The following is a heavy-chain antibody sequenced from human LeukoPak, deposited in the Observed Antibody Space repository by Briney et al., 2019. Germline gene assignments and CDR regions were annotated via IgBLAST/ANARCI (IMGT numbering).Heavy chain of an antibody. V-gene: IGHV4-34*01. Sequence: SETLSLTCAVYGGSFSGHYWSWIRQPPGKGLEWIGEINHSGSTNYNPSLESRVTISVDTSKNHFSLKLSSVTAADTAVYYCARLSYGSGSHYNFYFDFWGQGTLVTVSA. CDR1: GGSFSGHY. CDR3: ARLSYGSGSHYNFYFDF. J-gene: IGHJ4*02. D-gene: IGHD3-10*01. CDR2: INHSGST.